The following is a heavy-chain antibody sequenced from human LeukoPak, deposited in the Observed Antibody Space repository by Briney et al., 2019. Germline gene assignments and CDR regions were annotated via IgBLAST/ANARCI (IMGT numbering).Heavy chain of an antibody. CDR2: INAGNGNT. D-gene: IGHD3-10*01. Sequence: ASVKVSCKASGYTFTSYAMHWVRQAPGQRLEWTGWINAGNGNTKYSQKFQGRVTITRDTSASTAYMELSSLRSEDTAVYYCARVFREWFGESEYYFDYWGQGTLVTVSS. J-gene: IGHJ4*02. CDR3: ARVFREWFGESEYYFDY. V-gene: IGHV1-3*01. CDR1: GYTFTSYA.